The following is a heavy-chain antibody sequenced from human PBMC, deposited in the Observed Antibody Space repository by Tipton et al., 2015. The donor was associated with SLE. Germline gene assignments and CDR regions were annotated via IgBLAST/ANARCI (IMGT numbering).Heavy chain of an antibody. V-gene: IGHV4-61*02. D-gene: IGHD6-19*01. CDR1: GGSVSSGFYY. CDR2: INTSGTT. Sequence: TLSLTCSVSGGSVSSGFYYWSWIRQPAGKGLEWIGRINTSGTTNYNPSLKSRVTISLDTSRNHFSLRLSSVTAADTAVYYRARSHSSGRDYYYYMDVWGNGTTVTVSS. J-gene: IGHJ6*03. CDR3: ARSHSSGRDYYYYMDV.